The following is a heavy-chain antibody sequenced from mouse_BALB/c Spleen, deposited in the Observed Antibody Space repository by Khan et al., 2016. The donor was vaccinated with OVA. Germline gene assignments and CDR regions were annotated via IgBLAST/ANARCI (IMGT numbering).Heavy chain of an antibody. CDR1: GFSLTSYG. CDR3: ARQPYYHYNIMDY. D-gene: IGHD2-10*01. V-gene: IGHV2-6-1*01. Sequence: QVQLKESGPGLVAPSQSLSITCTISGFSLTSYGVHWVRQPPGKGLEWLVVIWSDGSTTYNSALKSRLTISKDNSKNQVFLKMNSLQTDYTAVYFCARQPYYHYNIMDYWGQGTSVTVSS. J-gene: IGHJ4*01. CDR2: IWSDGST.